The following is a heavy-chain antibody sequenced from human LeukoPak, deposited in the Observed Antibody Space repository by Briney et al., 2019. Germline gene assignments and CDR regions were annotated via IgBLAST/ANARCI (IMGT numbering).Heavy chain of an antibody. D-gene: IGHD5-18*01. Sequence: SETLSLTCTVSGGSISSSSYYWGWIRQPPGKGLEWIGGIYYSGSTYYNPSLKSRVTISVDTSKNQFSLKLSSVAAADTAVYYCARGNRIQLWFSSGNYFDYWGQGTLVTVSS. CDR3: ARGNRIQLWFSSGNYFDY. CDR1: GGSISSSSYY. J-gene: IGHJ4*02. CDR2: IYYSGST. V-gene: IGHV4-39*01.